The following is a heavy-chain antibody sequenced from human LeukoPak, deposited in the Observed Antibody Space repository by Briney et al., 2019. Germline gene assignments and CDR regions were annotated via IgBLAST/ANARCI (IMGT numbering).Heavy chain of an antibody. Sequence: KPSETLSLTCSVSGGSVTSGSYYWSWIRQPPGKRLEWIGEITHSGSTNYNPSLESRVTISVDTAENHFSLRLSSVTAADTAVYYCARGHSTGTGHYVAEVWGQGTLVTVSS. CDR1: GGSVTSGSYY. J-gene: IGHJ4*02. CDR2: ITHSGST. CDR3: ARGHSTGTGHYVAEV. V-gene: IGHV4-61*03. D-gene: IGHD2-8*02.